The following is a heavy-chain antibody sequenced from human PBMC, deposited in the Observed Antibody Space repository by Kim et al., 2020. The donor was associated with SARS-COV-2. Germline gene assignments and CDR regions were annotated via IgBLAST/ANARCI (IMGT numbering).Heavy chain of an antibody. Sequence: ASVKVSCKASGYTFTSYAMNWVRQAPGQGLEWMGWINTNTGNPTYAQGFTGRFVFSLDTSVSTAYLQISSLKAEDTAVYYCARGYLNYYDSSGYYPYAFDIWGQGTMVTVSS. J-gene: IGHJ3*02. CDR3: ARGYLNYYDSSGYYPYAFDI. CDR2: INTNTGNP. V-gene: IGHV7-4-1*02. CDR1: GYTFTSYA. D-gene: IGHD3-22*01.